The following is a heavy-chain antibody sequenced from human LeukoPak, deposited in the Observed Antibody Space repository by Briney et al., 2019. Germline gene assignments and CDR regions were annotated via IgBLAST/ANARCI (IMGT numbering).Heavy chain of an antibody. Sequence: PSETLSLTCAVYGGSFSGYYWSWIRQPPGKGLEWIGEINHSGSTNYNPSLKSRVTISVDTSKNQFSLKLSSVTAADTAVYYCARVPLYYDFWSGYYGPFDYWGQGTLVTVSS. D-gene: IGHD3-3*01. CDR2: INHSGST. CDR1: GGSFSGYY. V-gene: IGHV4-34*01. CDR3: ARVPLYYDFWSGYYGPFDY. J-gene: IGHJ4*02.